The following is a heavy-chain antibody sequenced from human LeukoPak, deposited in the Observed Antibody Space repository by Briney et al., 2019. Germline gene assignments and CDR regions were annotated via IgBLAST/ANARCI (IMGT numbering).Heavy chain of an antibody. J-gene: IGHJ3*02. CDR1: GYNLTELS. CDR3: ATRLGEFSSRDAFNI. D-gene: IGHD3-16*02. V-gene: IGHV1-24*01. Sequence: GASVKVSCKVSGYNLTELSMHWVRQAPGKGLEWVGGFSPGDGETIYAQRFQGRVTMTEATSTDTAYTELRSLTYEDTAVYYCATRLGEFSSRDAFNIWAKEQWSPSLQ. CDR2: FSPGDGET.